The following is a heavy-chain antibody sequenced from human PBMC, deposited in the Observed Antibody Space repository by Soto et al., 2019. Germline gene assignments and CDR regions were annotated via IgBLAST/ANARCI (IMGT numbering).Heavy chain of an antibody. D-gene: IGHD6-13*01. CDR2: IYYSGST. Sequence: QVQLQESGPGLVKPSETLSLTCTVSGGSISSYYWSWIRQPPGKGLEWIGYIYYSGSTNYNPSLKSRVTISVDTSKNQFSLKLSSVTAADTAVYYCARQSRGSSSWSFDYWGQGTLVTVSS. J-gene: IGHJ4*02. CDR3: ARQSRGSSSWSFDY. CDR1: GGSISSYY. V-gene: IGHV4-59*08.